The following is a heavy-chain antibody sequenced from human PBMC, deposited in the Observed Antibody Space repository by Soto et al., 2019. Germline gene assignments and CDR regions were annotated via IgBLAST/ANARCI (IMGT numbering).Heavy chain of an antibody. CDR3: ARDKGDGSGSYYGY. D-gene: IGHD3-10*01. CDR1: GYTFTSYG. V-gene: IGHV1-18*01. Sequence: QVQLVQSGAEVKKPGASVKVSCKASGYTFTSYGISWVRQAPGQGLEWMEWISAYNGNTNYAQKLQGRVTMTTDTSTCPAYMELRSLRSDDTAVYYSARDKGDGSGSYYGYWGQGTLVTVSS. J-gene: IGHJ4*02. CDR2: ISAYNGNT.